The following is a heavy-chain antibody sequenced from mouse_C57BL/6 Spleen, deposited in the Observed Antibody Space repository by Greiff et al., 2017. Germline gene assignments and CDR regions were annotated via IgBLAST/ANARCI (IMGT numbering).Heavy chain of an antibody. V-gene: IGHV6-3*01. Sequence: EVQGVESGGGLVQPGGSMKLSCVASGFTFSNYWMNWVRQSPEKGLEWVAQIRLKSDNYATHDAESVKGRFTISRDDSKSSVYLQMNNLRAEDTGIYYCTGPTRHWGKGTTLTVSS. CDR3: TGPTRH. CDR2: IRLKSDNYAT. J-gene: IGHJ2*01. CDR1: GFTFSNYW. D-gene: IGHD1-1*01.